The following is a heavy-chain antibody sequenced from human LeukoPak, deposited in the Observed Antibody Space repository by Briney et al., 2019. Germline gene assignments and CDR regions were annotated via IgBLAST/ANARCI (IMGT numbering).Heavy chain of an antibody. CDR1: GFTFSSYW. CDR2: INHNGNVN. V-gene: IGHV3-7*03. J-gene: IGHJ6*02. CDR3: AKGGYGSGSYYTLYYYGMDV. D-gene: IGHD3-10*01. Sequence: PGGSLRLSCAASGFTFSSYWMNWARQAPGKGLEWVASINHNGNVNYYVDSVKGRFTISRDNAKNSLYLQMNSLRAEDTAVYYCAKGGYGSGSYYTLYYYGMDVWGQGTTVTVSS.